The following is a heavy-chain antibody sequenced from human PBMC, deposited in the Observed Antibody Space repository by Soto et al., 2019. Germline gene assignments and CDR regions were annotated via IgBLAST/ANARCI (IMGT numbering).Heavy chain of an antibody. CDR1: GGSISNYY. CDR3: AREDTAMVPIGMDV. D-gene: IGHD5-18*01. Sequence: TSETLSLTCTVSGGSISNYYWSWIRQPAGKGLEWIGRIYTSGSTNYNPSLKGRVTMSVDTSKNQFSLKLSSVTAADTAVYYCAREDTAMVPIGMDVWGPGTTVTVSS. V-gene: IGHV4-4*07. CDR2: IYTSGST. J-gene: IGHJ6*02.